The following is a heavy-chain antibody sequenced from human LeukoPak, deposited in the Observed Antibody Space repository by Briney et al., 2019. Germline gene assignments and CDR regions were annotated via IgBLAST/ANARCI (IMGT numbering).Heavy chain of an antibody. V-gene: IGHV1-69*13. D-gene: IGHD3-22*01. Sequence: GASVKVSCKAPGGTFSSYAISWVRQAPGQGLEWMGGIIPIFGTANYAQKFQGRVTITADESTSTAYMELSSLRSEDTAVYYCARGGGYYDSSGYYFRWGQGTLVTVSS. CDR3: ARGGGYYDSSGYYFR. CDR2: IIPIFGTA. J-gene: IGHJ4*02. CDR1: GGTFSSYA.